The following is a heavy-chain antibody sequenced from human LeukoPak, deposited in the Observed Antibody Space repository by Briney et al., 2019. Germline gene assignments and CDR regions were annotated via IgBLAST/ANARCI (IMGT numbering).Heavy chain of an antibody. D-gene: IGHD5-18*01. V-gene: IGHV3-53*01. CDR2: IYTGGTT. J-gene: IGHJ3*02. Sequence: GGSLRLSCAASGXTVSNNYMSWVRQAPGKGLEWVSAIYTGGTTYYAESVKGRFTISRDNSKNTLYLQMNSLRAEDTAVYYCARTGANTAPLGALDIWGQGTMVTVSS. CDR3: ARTGANTAPLGALDI. CDR1: GXTVSNNY.